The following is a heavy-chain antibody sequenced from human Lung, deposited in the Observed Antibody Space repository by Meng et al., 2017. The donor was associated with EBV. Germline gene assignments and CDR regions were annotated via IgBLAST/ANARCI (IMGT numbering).Heavy chain of an antibody. CDR3: AREYSSSSGLPGP. D-gene: IGHD6-6*01. V-gene: IGHV4-30-4*08. Sequence: QLAQREWGEGLLKPLETLALTCAVFGGSIRFGDYYWSWIRPPPGKGLEWIGYIYDSGSTSYNPSLMSRVTISVDTSRNQFSLKLTSVTAADTAVYYCAREYSSSSGLPGPWGQGTLVTVSS. CDR1: GGSIRFGDYY. CDR2: IYDSGST. J-gene: IGHJ5*02.